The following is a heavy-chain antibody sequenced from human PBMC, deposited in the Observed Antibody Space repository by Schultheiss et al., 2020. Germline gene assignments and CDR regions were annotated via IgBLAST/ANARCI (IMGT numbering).Heavy chain of an antibody. J-gene: IGHJ5*02. CDR3: ARVGYSGYRWFDP. D-gene: IGHD5-12*01. CDR2: ISYDGSNK. CDR1: GFTFSSYG. V-gene: IGHV3-30*03. Sequence: GGSMRLSCAASGFTFSSYGMHWVRQAPGKGLEWVAVISYDGSNKYYADSVKGRFTISRDNAKNSLYLQMNSLRAEDTAVYYCARVGYSGYRWFDPWGKGTRGTGSS.